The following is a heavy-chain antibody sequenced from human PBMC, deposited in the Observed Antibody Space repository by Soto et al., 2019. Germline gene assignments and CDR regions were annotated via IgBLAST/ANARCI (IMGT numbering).Heavy chain of an antibody. CDR2: IYYSGST. J-gene: IGHJ3*02. D-gene: IGHD2-15*01. CDR1: GGSISSYY. CDR3: ARVVAANAFAI. V-gene: IGHV4-59*01. Sequence: SETLSLTCTVSGGSISSYYWSWIRQPPGKGLEWIGYIYYSGSTNYNPSLKSRVTISVDTSKNQFSLKLSSVTAADTAVYYCARVVAANAFAIRGQGTLVTVSS.